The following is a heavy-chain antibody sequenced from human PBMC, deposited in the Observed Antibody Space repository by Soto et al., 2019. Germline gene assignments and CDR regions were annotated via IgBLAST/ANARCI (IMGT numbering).Heavy chain of an antibody. CDR1: GGSFSGYY. J-gene: IGHJ6*03. D-gene: IGHD1-1*01. V-gene: IGHV4-34*01. CDR2: INHSGST. CDR3: ARGRTFWNGGDYYYMDV. Sequence: SETLSLTCAVYGGSFSGYYWSWIRQPPGKGLEWIGEINHSGSTNYNPSLKSRVTISVDTSKNQFSLKLSSVTAADTAVYYCARGRTFWNGGDYYYMDVWGKGTTVTVSS.